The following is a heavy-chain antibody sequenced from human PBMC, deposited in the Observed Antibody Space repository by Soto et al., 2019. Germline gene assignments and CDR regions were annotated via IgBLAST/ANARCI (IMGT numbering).Heavy chain of an antibody. Sequence: QVQLQESGPGLVKPSETLSLSCSVSGGSISGHYWSWVRQTPGKGLEWIGYMYYSGSTNYNPTLKSRVTNSVDTTKNKFSLTLTSVTAADTAVYYCARSPYYDLFWNSYYKERWGKGTTVTVSS. CDR1: GGSISGHY. CDR3: ARSPYYDLFWNSYYKER. CDR2: MYYSGST. V-gene: IGHV4-59*08. J-gene: IGHJ6*03. D-gene: IGHD3-16*01.